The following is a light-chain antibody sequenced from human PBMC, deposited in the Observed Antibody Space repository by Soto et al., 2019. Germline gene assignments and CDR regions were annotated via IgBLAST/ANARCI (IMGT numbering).Light chain of an antibody. V-gene: IGLV3-1*01. Sequence: SSELTQPPSVSVSPGQTASITCCGDKLGNKYACWYQQKPGQSPVLVIYQDIKRPSGIPERFSGSNSGNTATLTISGTQAMDEAYYYCPAWDSSTVVFGGGTKLTVL. CDR1: KLGNKY. CDR3: PAWDSSTVV. J-gene: IGLJ2*01. CDR2: QDI.